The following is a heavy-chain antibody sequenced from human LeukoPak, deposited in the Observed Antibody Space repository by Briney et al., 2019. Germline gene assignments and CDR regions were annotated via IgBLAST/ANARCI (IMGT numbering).Heavy chain of an antibody. CDR3: AKVVYGSGSYWGYGMDV. J-gene: IGHJ6*02. V-gene: IGHV3-43*02. Sequence: GGSLRLSCAASGFTFDDYAMHWVRQAPGKGLEWVSLISGDGGTTYYADSVEGRFTIPRDSTKNSLYLQMNSLRTEDTALYYCAKVVYGSGSYWGYGMDVWGQGTTVTVSS. CDR2: ISGDGGTT. D-gene: IGHD3-10*01. CDR1: GFTFDDYA.